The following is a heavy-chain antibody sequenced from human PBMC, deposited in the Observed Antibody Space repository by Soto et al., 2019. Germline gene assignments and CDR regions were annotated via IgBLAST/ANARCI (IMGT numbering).Heavy chain of an antibody. Sequence: SETLSLTCTVSGGSISSGGYYWSWIRQHPGKGLEWIGYIYYSGSTYYNPSLKSRVTISVDTSKNQFSLKLSSVTAADTAVYYCARELDYYDSSGYYYDGLNWFDPWGQGTLVTVSS. J-gene: IGHJ5*02. D-gene: IGHD3-22*01. CDR1: GGSISSGGYY. CDR2: IYYSGST. V-gene: IGHV4-31*03. CDR3: ARELDYYDSSGYYYDGLNWFDP.